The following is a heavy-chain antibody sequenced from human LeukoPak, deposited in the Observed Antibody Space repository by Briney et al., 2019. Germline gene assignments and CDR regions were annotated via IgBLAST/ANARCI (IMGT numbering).Heavy chain of an antibody. CDR1: GGSISSNNW. V-gene: IGHV4-30-4*01. CDR2: IYYSGST. J-gene: IGHJ4*02. D-gene: IGHD4-17*01. CDR3: ARTHGDYAETHYFDY. Sequence: SETLSLTCAVSGGSISSNNWWGWVRQPPGKGLEWIGYIYYSGSTYYNPSLKSRVTISVDTSKNQFSLKLSSVTAADTAVYYCARTHGDYAETHYFDYWGQGTLVTVSS.